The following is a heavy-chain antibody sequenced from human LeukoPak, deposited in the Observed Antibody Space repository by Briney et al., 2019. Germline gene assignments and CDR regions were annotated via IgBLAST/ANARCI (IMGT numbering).Heavy chain of an antibody. CDR2: IYYSGST. CDR1: GGSISSGGYY. D-gene: IGHD1-1*01. Sequence: PSETLSLTCTVSGGSISSGGYYWGWIRQHPGKGLEWIGYIYYSGSTYYNPSLKSRVTISVDTSKNQFSLKLSSVTAADAAVYYCARARTGTTTFDYWGQGTLVTVSS. CDR3: ARARTGTTTFDY. V-gene: IGHV4-31*03. J-gene: IGHJ4*02.